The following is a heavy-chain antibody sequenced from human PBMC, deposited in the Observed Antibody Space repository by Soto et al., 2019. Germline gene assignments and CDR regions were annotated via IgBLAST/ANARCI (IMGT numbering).Heavy chain of an antibody. V-gene: IGHV4-4*02. CDR1: GGSISSINW. Sequence: QVQLQESGPGLVKPSGTLSLTCAVSGGSISSINWWSWVRQPPGKGLKWIGEIYHSGSTTYNPSLKSRVTISVDKSKNQFSVKLKSVTAADTAIYYCARGGGPDIAYGMDVWGQGTTVIVSS. D-gene: IGHD5-12*01. CDR2: IYHSGST. J-gene: IGHJ6*02. CDR3: ARGGGPDIAYGMDV.